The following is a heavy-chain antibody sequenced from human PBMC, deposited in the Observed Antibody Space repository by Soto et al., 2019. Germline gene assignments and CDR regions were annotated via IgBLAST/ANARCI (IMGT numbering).Heavy chain of an antibody. CDR2: IWYDGSNK. V-gene: IGHV3-33*01. CDR1: GFTFSSYG. CDR3: GRDRASSVFSSYYLDY. J-gene: IGHJ4*02. Sequence: QVQLVESGGGVVQPGRSLRLSCAASGFTFSSYGMHWVRQAPGKGLEWVAVIWYDGSNKYYADSVKGRFTISRDNSKNTLYLQMNSLRAEDTVVYYCGRDRASSVFSSYYLDYGGQEPLVTVPS. D-gene: IGHD3-22*01.